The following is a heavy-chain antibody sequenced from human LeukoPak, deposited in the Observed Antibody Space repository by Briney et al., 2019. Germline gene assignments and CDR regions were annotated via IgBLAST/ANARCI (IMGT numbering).Heavy chain of an antibody. J-gene: IGHJ5*02. D-gene: IGHD3-3*01. CDR1: GGSISSGGYY. V-gene: IGHV4-61*08. CDR2: IYYSGST. CDR3: ARGGTYYDFWSGYYRLNWFDP. Sequence: PSETLSLTCTVSGGSISSGGYYWSWIRQPPGKGLEWIGYIYYSGSTNYNPSLKSRVTISVDTSKNQFSLKLSSVTAADTAVYYCARGGTYYDFWSGYYRLNWFDPWGQGTLVTVSS.